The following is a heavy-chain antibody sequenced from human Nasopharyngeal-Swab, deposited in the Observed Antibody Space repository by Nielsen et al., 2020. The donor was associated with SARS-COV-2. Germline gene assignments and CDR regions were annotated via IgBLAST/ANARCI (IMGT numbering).Heavy chain of an antibody. J-gene: IGHJ4*02. D-gene: IGHD2-2*01. CDR2: ISSSGSYM. V-gene: IGHV3-21*01. CDR3: ASDSRY. CDR1: GFTFSDYT. Sequence: GGSLRLSCAASGFTFSDYTMNWVRQAPGQGLEWVSSISSSGSYMYYTDSVKGRFIMSRDNAKNSLYLQMNSLRAEDTAVYYCASDSRYWGQGTLVTVSS.